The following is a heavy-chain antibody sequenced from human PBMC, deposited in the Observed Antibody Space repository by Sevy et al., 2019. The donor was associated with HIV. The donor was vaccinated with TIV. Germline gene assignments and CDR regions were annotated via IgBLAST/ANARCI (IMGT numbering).Heavy chain of an antibody. J-gene: IGHJ4*02. V-gene: IGHV3-48*01. CDR1: GFTFSSYS. CDR2: ISSSSSTI. Sequence: GGSLRLSCAASGFTFSSYSMNWVRQAPGKGLEWISYISSSSSTIYYADSVTGRFTISRDNAKNSLYLQMNSLRAEDTAVYYCARDRSWYSSSSFDYWGQGTLVTVSS. CDR3: ARDRSWYSSSSFDY. D-gene: IGHD6-6*01.